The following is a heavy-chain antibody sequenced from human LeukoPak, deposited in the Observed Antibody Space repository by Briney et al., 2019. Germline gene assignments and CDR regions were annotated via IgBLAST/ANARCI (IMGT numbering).Heavy chain of an antibody. CDR1: GFTFSSYG. CDR2: IWYDGSNK. Sequence: PGGSLRLSCAASGFTFSSYGMHWVRQAPGKGLEWVAVIWYDGSNKYYADSVKGRFTISRDNSKNTLYLQMNSLRAEDTAVYYCARDWIAAAGTPGSDAFDIWGQGTMVTVSS. D-gene: IGHD6-13*01. V-gene: IGHV3-33*01. J-gene: IGHJ3*02. CDR3: ARDWIAAAGTPGSDAFDI.